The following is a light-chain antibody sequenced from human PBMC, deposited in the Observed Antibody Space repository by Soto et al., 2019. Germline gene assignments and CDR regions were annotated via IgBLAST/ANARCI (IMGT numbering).Light chain of an antibody. Sequence: QSVLTQPPSASGTPGQRVTISCSGSSSNIGSNTVSWYQQLPGTAPKLLIYSNNQRPSGVPDRFSGSQSGTSASLAISGLQSEDEADYYCAAWDDSLNGVVFGGGTQLTVL. CDR1: SSNIGSNT. CDR3: AAWDDSLNGVV. CDR2: SNN. V-gene: IGLV1-44*01. J-gene: IGLJ2*01.